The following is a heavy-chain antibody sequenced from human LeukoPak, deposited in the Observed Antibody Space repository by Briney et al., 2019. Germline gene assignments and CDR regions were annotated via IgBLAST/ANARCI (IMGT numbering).Heavy chain of an antibody. Sequence: GGSLRLSCAASGFTFSNYGMHWVRQAPGKGLEWVAFIRYDGSCKYYADSVKGRFTISRDNSKNTLFLQMNSLRVGDTAVYYCAKSANIAEAGNLDNWGQGTLVTVSS. D-gene: IGHD6-13*01. CDR1: GFTFSNYG. CDR2: IRYDGSCK. CDR3: AKSANIAEAGNLDN. J-gene: IGHJ4*02. V-gene: IGHV3-30*02.